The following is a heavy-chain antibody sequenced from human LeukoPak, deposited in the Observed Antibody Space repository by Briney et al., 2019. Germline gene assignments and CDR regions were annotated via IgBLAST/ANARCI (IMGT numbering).Heavy chain of an antibody. CDR1: GGTFSSYA. Sequence: SVKASCKASGGTFSSYAISWVRQAPGQGLEWMGGIIPIFGTANYAQKFQGRVTITADESTSTAYMELSSLRSEDTAVYYCARDPAYCGGDCHSYFDYWGQGTLVTVSS. V-gene: IGHV1-69*01. CDR3: ARDPAYCGGDCHSYFDY. D-gene: IGHD2-21*02. CDR2: IIPIFGTA. J-gene: IGHJ4*02.